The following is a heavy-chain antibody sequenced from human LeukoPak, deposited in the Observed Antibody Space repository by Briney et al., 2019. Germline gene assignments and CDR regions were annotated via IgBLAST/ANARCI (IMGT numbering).Heavy chain of an antibody. Sequence: GGSLRLSCAAPGLTFSSYSMNWVRQAPGKGLEWVSFISRSSGSIYYADSVKGRFTISRDNAENSLYLQMNSLRDVDTAVYYCARDEAYAFDISGQGTMVTVSS. J-gene: IGHJ3*02. V-gene: IGHV3-48*02. CDR1: GLTFSSYS. CDR3: ARDEAYAFDI. CDR2: ISRSSGSI.